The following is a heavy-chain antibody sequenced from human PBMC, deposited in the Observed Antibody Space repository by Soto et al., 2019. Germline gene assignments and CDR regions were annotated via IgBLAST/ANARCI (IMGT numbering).Heavy chain of an antibody. CDR3: AKDRTLGITGTTGYGY. CDR2: ISGSGGST. V-gene: IGHV3-23*01. Sequence: GGSLRLSCAASGFTFSSYAMSWVRQAPGKGLEWVSAISGSGGSTYYADSVKGRFTISRDNSKNTLYLQMNSLRAEDTAVYYCAKDRTLGITGTTGYGYWGQGTLVTVSS. D-gene: IGHD1-7*01. J-gene: IGHJ4*02. CDR1: GFTFSSYA.